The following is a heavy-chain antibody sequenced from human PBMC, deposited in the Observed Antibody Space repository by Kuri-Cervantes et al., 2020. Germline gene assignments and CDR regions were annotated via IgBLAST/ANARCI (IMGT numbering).Heavy chain of an antibody. J-gene: IGHJ4*02. CDR1: GFTFSDYY. CDR2: ISDTGDTI. D-gene: IGHD5-18*01. CDR3: ARDRGYSID. Sequence: GGSLRLSCVVSGFTFSDYYMTWIRQAPGKGLEWISYISDTGDTIYYADSVGGRFTISRDNAKNSLFLQMNSLRAEDTAVYYCARDRGYSIDWGQGTLVTDSS. V-gene: IGHV3-11*04.